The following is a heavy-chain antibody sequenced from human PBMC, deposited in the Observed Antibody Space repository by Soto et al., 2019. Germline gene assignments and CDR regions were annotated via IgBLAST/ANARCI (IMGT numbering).Heavy chain of an antibody. D-gene: IGHD6-19*01. CDR1: GFTFSSYG. CDR2: ISYDGSNK. Sequence: PGGSLRLSCAASGFTFSSYGMHWVRQAPGKGLEWVAVISYDGSNKYYADSVKGRFTISRDNSKNTLYLQMNSLRAEDTAVYYCARTPVAGTSPYEDWYFDYWGQGTLVTVSS. CDR3: ARTPVAGTSPYEDWYFDY. V-gene: IGHV3-30*03. J-gene: IGHJ4*02.